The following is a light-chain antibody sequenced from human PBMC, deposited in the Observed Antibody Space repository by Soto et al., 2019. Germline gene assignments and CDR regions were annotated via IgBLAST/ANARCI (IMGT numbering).Light chain of an antibody. CDR3: QQYNNWPYT. Sequence: EIVMTQSPATLSVSPGERATLSCRASQSVSSILAWYQQKPGQAPRLLIYGASTRATGIPARFSGSGSGTEFTLTISSLQSEDFAVYYCQQYNNWPYTFGRGTKLEIK. V-gene: IGKV3-15*01. CDR2: GAS. CDR1: QSVSSI. J-gene: IGKJ2*01.